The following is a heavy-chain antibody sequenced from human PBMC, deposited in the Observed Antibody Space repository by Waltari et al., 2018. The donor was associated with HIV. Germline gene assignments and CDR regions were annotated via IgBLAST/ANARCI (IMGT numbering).Heavy chain of an antibody. V-gene: IGHV3-30*02. D-gene: IGHD2-15*01. CDR2: IRYDGSNK. J-gene: IGHJ3*02. Sequence: QVQLVESGGGVVQPGGSLRLSCAASGFTFSSYGMPWVGQAPGKGLEWVAFIRYDGSNKYYADSVKGRFTISRDNSKNTLYLQMNSLRAEDTAVYYCAKMGRYCSGGSCYSGAFGIWGQGTMVTVSS. CDR3: AKMGRYCSGGSCYSGAFGI. CDR1: GFTFSSYG.